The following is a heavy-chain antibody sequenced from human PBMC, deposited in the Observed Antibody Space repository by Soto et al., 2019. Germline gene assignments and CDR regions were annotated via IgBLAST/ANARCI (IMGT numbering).Heavy chain of an antibody. CDR2: VWANGINN. Sequence: XGSLRLPCSAYGFIFTNYGMHWVRQAPGRGLEWVAVVWANGINNCYADFVEGRFTISRDNSKSSLYLQMNSLRVEDTAVYYCVRERGPFDAFDFWGQGTMVTVSS. J-gene: IGHJ3*01. V-gene: IGHV3-33*01. CDR3: VRERGPFDAFDF. CDR1: GFIFTNYG.